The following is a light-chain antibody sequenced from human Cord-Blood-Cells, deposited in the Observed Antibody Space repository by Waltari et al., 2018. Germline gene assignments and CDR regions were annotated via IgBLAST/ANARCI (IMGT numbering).Light chain of an antibody. CDR1: SSNIGSNT. CDR3: AAWDDSLNGLV. V-gene: IGLV1-44*01. Sequence: QSVLTQPPSASGTPGQRVTIPSSGSSSNIGSNTVNWYQQLPGTAPKLLIYSNNQRPSGVPDRFSGSKSGTSASLAISGLQSEDEADYYCAAWDDSLNGLVFGTGTKVTVL. J-gene: IGLJ1*01. CDR2: SNN.